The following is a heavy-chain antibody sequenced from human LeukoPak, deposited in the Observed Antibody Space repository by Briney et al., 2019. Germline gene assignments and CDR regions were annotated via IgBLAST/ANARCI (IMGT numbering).Heavy chain of an antibody. J-gene: IGHJ5*02. V-gene: IGHV3-53*05. D-gene: IGHD3-10*01. CDR3: ARDRAGRQSWVEFDL. CDR1: GFTVSTTL. CDR2: IYDDGRS. Sequence: GGSLRLSCTVSGFTVSTTLMDWVRQAPGKGLEWVSVIYDDGRSVYADSVRGRFTISRDTSKNMVDLQMNSLRVEDSAVYLCARDRAGRQSWVEFDLWGQGTLVTVSS.